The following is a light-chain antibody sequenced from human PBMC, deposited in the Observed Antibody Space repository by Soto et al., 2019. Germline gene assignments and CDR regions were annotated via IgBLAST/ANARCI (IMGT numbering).Light chain of an antibody. CDR1: QTISSW. CDR3: QHYNSYSEA. V-gene: IGKV1-5*03. Sequence: DIPMTQPPSTLSASVGDRVTITCRASQTISSWLAWYQQKPGKAPKLLTYKASTLKNGVPSRFSGSGSGASFTLTFSSLQPDDFAAYYCQHYNSYSEAFGQGTKVEVK. J-gene: IGKJ1*01. CDR2: KAS.